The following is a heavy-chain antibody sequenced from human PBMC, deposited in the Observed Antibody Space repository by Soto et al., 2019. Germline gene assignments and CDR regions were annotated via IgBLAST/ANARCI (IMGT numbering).Heavy chain of an antibody. Sequence: GGSLRLSCAASGFTFSSYGMHWVRQAPGKGLEWVAVIWYDGSNKYYADSVKGRFTISRDNSKNTLYLQMNSLRAEDTAVYYCARNPNEWNYDNAIYYYYYMDVWGKGTTVTVSS. CDR1: GFTFSSYG. D-gene: IGHD1-7*01. J-gene: IGHJ6*03. V-gene: IGHV3-33*01. CDR2: IWYDGSNK. CDR3: ARNPNEWNYDNAIYYYYYMDV.